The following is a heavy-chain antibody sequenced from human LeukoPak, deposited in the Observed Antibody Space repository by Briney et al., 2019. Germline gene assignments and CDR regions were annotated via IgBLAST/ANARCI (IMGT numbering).Heavy chain of an antibody. D-gene: IGHD1-26*01. CDR3: ARDLSFGSLDF. Sequence: PGASLRLSCAASGFILSTHGMHWVRQAPGKGLEWVAGMWYDGSREDYADSAKGRFTISRDMSKNTLNLQMNSLRVEDTAMFHCARDLSFGSLDFRGQGTLVTVSS. J-gene: IGHJ4*02. V-gene: IGHV3-33*01. CDR2: MWYDGSRE. CDR1: GFILSTHG.